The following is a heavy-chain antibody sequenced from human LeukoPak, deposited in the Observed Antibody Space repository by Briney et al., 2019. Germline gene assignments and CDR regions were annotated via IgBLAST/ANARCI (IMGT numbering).Heavy chain of an antibody. CDR1: GGSISSYY. CDR2: IYYSGST. J-gene: IGHJ4*02. CDR3: ARERCSGGSCYLGGVLRGYFDS. D-gene: IGHD2-15*01. Sequence: PSETLSLTCTVSGGSISSYYWSWIRQPPGKGLEWIGYIYYSGSTNYNPSLKSRVTISVDTSKNQFSLKLSSVTATDTAVYYCARERCSGGSCYLGGVLRGYFDSWGQGTLVTVSS. V-gene: IGHV4-59*01.